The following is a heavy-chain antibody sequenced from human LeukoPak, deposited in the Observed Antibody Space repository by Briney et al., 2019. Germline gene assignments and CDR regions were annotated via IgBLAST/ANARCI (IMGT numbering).Heavy chain of an antibody. J-gene: IGHJ4*02. D-gene: IGHD1-1*01. V-gene: IGHV4-34*01. CDR3: ARLTGWNDVTGYYFDY. Sequence: SETLSLTCAVYGGSFSGYYWSWIRQPPGKGLEWIGEINHSGSTNYSPSLKSRVTISVDTSKNQFSLELSSVTAADTAVYYCARLTGWNDVTGYYFDYWGQGSLVTVSS. CDR1: GGSFSGYY. CDR2: INHSGST.